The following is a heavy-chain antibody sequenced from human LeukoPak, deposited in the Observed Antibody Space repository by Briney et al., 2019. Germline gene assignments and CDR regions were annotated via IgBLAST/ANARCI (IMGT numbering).Heavy chain of an antibody. Sequence: SETLSPTCAVSGGSISSSNWWSWVRQPPGKGLEWIGEIYHSGSTNYNPSLKSRVTISVDKSKNQFSLKLSSVTAADTAVYYCARASIGYGSGSYKDVWGKGTTVTVSS. D-gene: IGHD3-10*01. CDR2: IYHSGST. CDR1: GGSISSSNW. J-gene: IGHJ6*04. V-gene: IGHV4-4*02. CDR3: ARASIGYGSGSYKDV.